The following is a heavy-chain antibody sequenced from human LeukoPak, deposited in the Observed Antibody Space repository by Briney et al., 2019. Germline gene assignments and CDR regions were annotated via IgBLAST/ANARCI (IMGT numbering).Heavy chain of an antibody. CDR3: ARHAHAVDNDF. CDR1: GFTVSSYY. J-gene: IGHJ4*02. Sequence: GGSLRLSCAASGFTVSSYYMNWVRQAPGKGLEWISVIYSSGTTYYADSVKGRVTISRDNSKNTLYLQMSSLRAEDTAVYYCARHAHAVDNDFWGQGTLVTVSS. CDR2: IYSSGTT. D-gene: IGHD6-19*01. V-gene: IGHV3-66*04.